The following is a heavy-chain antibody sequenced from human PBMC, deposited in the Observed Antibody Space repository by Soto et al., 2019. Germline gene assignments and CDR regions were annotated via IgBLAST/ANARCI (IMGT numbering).Heavy chain of an antibody. CDR3: ARVQHPAYFDY. V-gene: IGHV4-34*01. Sequence: SETLSLTCAVYGGSFSGYYWSWIRQPPGKGLEWIGEINHSGSTNYNPSLKSRFTISVDTSKNQFSLHLSSVTPEDTAVYYCARVQHPAYFDYWSQGTPVTVSS. J-gene: IGHJ4*02. CDR2: INHSGST. CDR1: GGSFSGYY.